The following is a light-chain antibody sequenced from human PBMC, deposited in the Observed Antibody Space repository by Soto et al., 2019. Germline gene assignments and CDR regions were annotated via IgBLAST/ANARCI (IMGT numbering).Light chain of an antibody. J-gene: IGKJ1*01. CDR3: QQDYNLPRT. V-gene: IGKV3D-7*01. CDR2: GAS. CDR1: QSVSSSY. Sequence: EIVMTQSPATLSVSPGERATLPCRASQSVSSSYLSWYQQKPGQAPRLLIYGASTRATGIPARFSGSGSGTDFTLTISSLQPEDFAVYYCQQDYNLPRTFGQGTKVDIK.